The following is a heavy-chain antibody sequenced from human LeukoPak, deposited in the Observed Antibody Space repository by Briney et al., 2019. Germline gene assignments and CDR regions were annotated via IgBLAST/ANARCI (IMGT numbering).Heavy chain of an antibody. J-gene: IGHJ4*02. CDR3: ARGLDYYGSGSQGYYFDY. Sequence: PSETLSLTCAVYGGSFSGYYWSWIHQPPGKGLEWIGEINHSGSTNYNPSLKSRVTISVDTSKNQFSLKLSSVTAADTAVYYCARGLDYYGSGSQGYYFDYWGQGTLVTVSS. CDR2: INHSGST. V-gene: IGHV4-34*01. D-gene: IGHD3-10*01. CDR1: GGSFSGYY.